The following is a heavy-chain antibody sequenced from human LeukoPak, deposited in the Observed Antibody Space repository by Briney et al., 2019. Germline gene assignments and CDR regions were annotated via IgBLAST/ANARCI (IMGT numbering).Heavy chain of an antibody. CDR1: GFTFSTYA. CDR2: MSSGSRYI. V-gene: IGHV3-21*06. J-gene: IGHJ4*02. Sequence: PGRSLRLSCTASGFTFSTYAMTSVRQAPGKGLEWISSMSSGSRYIYYADSVRGRFTISRDNTKNSLYLVMNNLRGEDTAIYYCARDRPTGASRVFVVQWGQGTPVTVSS. D-gene: IGHD2-15*01. CDR3: ARDRPTGASRVFVVQ.